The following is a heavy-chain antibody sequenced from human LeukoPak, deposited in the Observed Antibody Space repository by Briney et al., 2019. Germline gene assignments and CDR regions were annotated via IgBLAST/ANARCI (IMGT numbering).Heavy chain of an antibody. J-gene: IGHJ4*02. CDR3: ARAGGYDYVIGYDFDY. Sequence: PGGSLRLSCAASGFTFSSYWMSWVRQAPGKGLEWVANIKQDGSEKYYVDSVKGRFTISRDNAKNSLYLQMNSLRAEDTAVYYCARAGGYDYVIGYDFDYWGQGTLVTVSS. D-gene: IGHD5-12*01. CDR1: GFTFSSYW. CDR2: IKQDGSEK. V-gene: IGHV3-7*04.